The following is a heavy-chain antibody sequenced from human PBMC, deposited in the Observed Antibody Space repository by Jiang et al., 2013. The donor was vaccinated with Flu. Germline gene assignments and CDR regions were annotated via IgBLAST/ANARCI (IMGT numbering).Heavy chain of an antibody. CDR1: GDTFSYT. Sequence: EVKKPGSSVKVSCKVSGDTFSYTVNWVRQAPGRGLEWMGGFIPIFDTTKHAQTFQDRVTFTADKSTNTAFMQLSGLRAEDTAVYYCARDTNYEGWDNNYYGMDVWGQGTTVIVSS. CDR3: ARDTNYEGWDNNYYGMDV. D-gene: IGHD4/OR15-4a*01. J-gene: IGHJ6*02. CDR2: FIPIFDTT. V-gene: IGHV1-69*06.